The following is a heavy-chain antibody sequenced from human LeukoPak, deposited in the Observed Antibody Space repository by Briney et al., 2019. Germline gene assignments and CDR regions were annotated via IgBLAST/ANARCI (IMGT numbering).Heavy chain of an antibody. CDR3: ARDSVAGSPEFDY. V-gene: IGHV1-69*13. CDR1: GYTFTSYY. D-gene: IGHD6-19*01. Sequence: SVKVSCKASGYTFTSYYMHWVRQAPGQGLEWMGGIIPIFGTANYAQKFQGRVTITADESTSTAYMELSSLRSEDTAVYYCARDSVAGSPEFDYWGQGTLVTVSS. J-gene: IGHJ4*02. CDR2: IIPIFGTA.